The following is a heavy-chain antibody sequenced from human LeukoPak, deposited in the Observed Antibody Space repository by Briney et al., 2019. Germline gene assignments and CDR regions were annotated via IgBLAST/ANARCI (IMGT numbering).Heavy chain of an antibody. Sequence: GGSLRLSCAASGFTFSSYEMNWVRQAPGKGLEWVSYISSSGSTIYYADSVKGRFTISRDNAKNSLYLQMNSLRAEDTAVYYCARVGSSGYYDYFDYWGQGTLVTVSS. V-gene: IGHV3-48*03. J-gene: IGHJ4*02. D-gene: IGHD3-22*01. CDR3: ARVGSSGYYDYFDY. CDR1: GFTFSSYE. CDR2: ISSSGSTI.